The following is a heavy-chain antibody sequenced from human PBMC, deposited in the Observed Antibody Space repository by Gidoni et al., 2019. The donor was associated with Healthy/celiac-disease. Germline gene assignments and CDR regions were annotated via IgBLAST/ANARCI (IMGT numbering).Heavy chain of an antibody. Sequence: QVQLVASGGGVVQPGRSLRLSCAASGFTFSSYAMHWVRQAPGKGLEWVAVISYDGSNKYYADSVKGRFTISRDNSKNTLYLQMNSLRAEDTAVYYCARDLWGSGSFFDYWGQGTLVTVSS. CDR3: ARDLWGSGSFFDY. V-gene: IGHV3-30*04. D-gene: IGHD3-10*01. CDR1: GFTFSSYA. J-gene: IGHJ4*02. CDR2: ISYDGSNK.